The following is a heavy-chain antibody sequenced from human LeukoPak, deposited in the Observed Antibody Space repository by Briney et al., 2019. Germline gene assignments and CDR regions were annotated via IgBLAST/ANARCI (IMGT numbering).Heavy chain of an antibody. Sequence: ASVKVSCKASGYTFTSYYMHWVRQAPGQGLERMGIINPSGGSTSYAQKFQGRVTMTRDTSTSTVYMELSSLRSEDTAMYYCAREEAGAFDIWGQGTMVTVSS. CDR1: GYTFTSYY. J-gene: IGHJ3*02. CDR2: INPSGGST. V-gene: IGHV1-46*01. CDR3: AREEAGAFDI.